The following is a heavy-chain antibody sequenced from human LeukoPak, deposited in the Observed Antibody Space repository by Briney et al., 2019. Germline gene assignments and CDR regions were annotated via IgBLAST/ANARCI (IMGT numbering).Heavy chain of an antibody. J-gene: IGHJ4*02. CDR3: ARRRGGWGEGEFDY. Sequence: SETPSLTCTVSGVSVSGVYWNWLRQPPGKGLEWLGYIHTGGSTSFNASLRSRLTFSIATSKNQVSLRLSYVTATDTAVYYCARRRGGWGEGEFDYWGQGTPVTVST. D-gene: IGHD3-16*01. CDR1: GVSVSGVY. CDR2: IHTGGST. V-gene: IGHV4-4*09.